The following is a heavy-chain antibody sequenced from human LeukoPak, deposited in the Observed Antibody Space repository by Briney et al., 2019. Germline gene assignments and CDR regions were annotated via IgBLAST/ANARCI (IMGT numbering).Heavy chain of an antibody. CDR1: GYTFTSYY. CDR3: ARGYCSGGSCYSWFDP. V-gene: IGHV1-46*01. D-gene: IGHD2-15*01. Sequence: ASVKVFCKASGYTFTSYYMHWVRQAPGQGLEWMGIINPSGGSTSYAQKFQGRVTMTRDTSTSTVYMELSSLRSEDTAVYYCARGYCSGGSCYSWFDPWGQGTLVTVSS. CDR2: INPSGGST. J-gene: IGHJ5*02.